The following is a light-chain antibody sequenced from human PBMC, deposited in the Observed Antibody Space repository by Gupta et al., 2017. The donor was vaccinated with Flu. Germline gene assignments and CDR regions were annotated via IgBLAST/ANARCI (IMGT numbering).Light chain of an antibody. CDR2: DTS. V-gene: IGKV3-11*01. CDR1: QSIDNY. CDR3: QQRCYRIT. Sequence: SPATLSLSPGERATLSCRASQSIDNYLAWYQQKPGQAPTLLIYDTSERATGIPARFSGSASGTDFTLTINNLEPDDSAVYYWQQRCYRITFGQGTQMEIK. J-gene: IGKJ5*01.